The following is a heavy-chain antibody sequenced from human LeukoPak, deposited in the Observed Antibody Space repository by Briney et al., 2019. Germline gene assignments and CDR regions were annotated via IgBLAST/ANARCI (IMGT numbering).Heavy chain of an antibody. CDR1: GGSISSGSYY. Sequence: PSETLSLTCTVSGGSISSGSYYWSWIRQPAGKGLEWIGRIYTSGSTNYNPSLKSRVTISVDTSKNQFSLKLSSVTAADTAVYYCARALIFGVVITFDYWGQGTLVTVSS. CDR3: ARALIFGVVITFDY. D-gene: IGHD3-3*01. V-gene: IGHV4-61*02. J-gene: IGHJ4*02. CDR2: IYTSGST.